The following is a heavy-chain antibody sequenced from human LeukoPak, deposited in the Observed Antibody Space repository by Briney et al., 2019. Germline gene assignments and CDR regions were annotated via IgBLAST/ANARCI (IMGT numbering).Heavy chain of an antibody. J-gene: IGHJ4*02. CDR1: VFTFSSYA. V-gene: IGHV3-30*04. D-gene: IGHD3-22*01. CDR2: ISYDGSNK. Sequence: GGSLRLSCAASVFTFSSYAMHWVRQAPGKGLEWVAVISYDGSNKYYADSVKGRFTISRDNSKNTLYLQMNSLRAEDTAVYYCARDPYDSSGYYFDYWGQGTLVTVSS. CDR3: ARDPYDSSGYYFDY.